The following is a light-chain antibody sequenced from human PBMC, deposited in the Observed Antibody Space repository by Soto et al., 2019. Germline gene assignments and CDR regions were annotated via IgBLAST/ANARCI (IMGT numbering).Light chain of an antibody. CDR3: QVWGSNADPYVV. J-gene: IGLJ2*01. CDR1: NIGGKS. Sequence: SYELTQPPSVSVAPGKTARINCGGNNIGGKSVHWYQLKPGQAPVLIIYNDGDRPSGIPERFSGSNSGNTATLTVSWVEAGDEADYYCQVWGSNADPYVVFGGGTKVTVL. V-gene: IGLV3-21*04. CDR2: NDG.